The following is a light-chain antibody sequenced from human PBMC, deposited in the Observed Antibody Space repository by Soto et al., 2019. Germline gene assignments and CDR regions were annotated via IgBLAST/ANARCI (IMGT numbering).Light chain of an antibody. CDR1: HGFWGL. CDR3: QQRHMWPIT. V-gene: IGKV3-11*01. CDR2: DGY. Sequence: LLTQSPGPLSLSPGESATLACRASHGFWGLLAWYQQKPCQAPMLLIYDGYNRATGIPPRLSGSGSGTDFNLTISSLEPEDSAVDYCQQRHMWPITCGQGTRLEIK. J-gene: IGKJ5*01.